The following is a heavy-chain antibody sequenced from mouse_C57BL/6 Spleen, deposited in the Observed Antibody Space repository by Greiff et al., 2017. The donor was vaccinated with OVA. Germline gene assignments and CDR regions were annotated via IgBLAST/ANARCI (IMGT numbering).Heavy chain of an antibody. J-gene: IGHJ3*01. CDR3: AWGGTTVVDAWFAY. D-gene: IGHD1-1*01. V-gene: IGHV5-4*03. Sequence: EVMLVESGGGLVKPGGSLKLSCAASGFTFSSYAMSWVRQTPEKSLAWVATISDGGSYTYYPANVKGRFTISRANAEKNSCLQMSHLKSEYTAMSYGAWGGTTVVDAWFAYWGQGTLVTVSA. CDR2: ISDGGSYT. CDR1: GFTFSSYA.